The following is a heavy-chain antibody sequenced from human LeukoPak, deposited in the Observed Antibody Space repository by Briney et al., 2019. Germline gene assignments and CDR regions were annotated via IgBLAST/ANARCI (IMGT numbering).Heavy chain of an antibody. V-gene: IGHV1-3*03. CDR1: GYTFTNHD. CDR2: INPGNGNT. Sequence: GASVKVSCKASGYTFTNHDMHWVRQAPGQRLEWMGWINPGNGNTKYSQEFQGRVTLTSDTSATTAYMELNSLTSEDMGVYYCTLYNHWGQGTLVTVSS. CDR3: TLYNH. J-gene: IGHJ5*02. D-gene: IGHD2-2*02.